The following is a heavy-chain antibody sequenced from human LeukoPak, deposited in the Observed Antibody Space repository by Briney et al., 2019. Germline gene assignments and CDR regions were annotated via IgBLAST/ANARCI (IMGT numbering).Heavy chain of an antibody. J-gene: IGHJ4*02. V-gene: IGHV3-74*01. CDR3: ARDGYSFGHDFDY. D-gene: IGHD5-18*01. CDR2: IKGDGSST. Sequence: GGSLRISCAASGFTFDDYAMHWVRHTPGKGLVWVSRIKGDGSSTSYADSVKGRFTISRDNAKNTLYLQMNSLRAEDTAVYYCARDGYSFGHDFDYWGQGTLVTVSS. CDR1: GFTFDDYA.